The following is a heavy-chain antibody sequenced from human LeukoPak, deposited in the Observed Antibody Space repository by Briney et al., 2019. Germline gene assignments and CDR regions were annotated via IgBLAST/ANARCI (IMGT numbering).Heavy chain of an antibody. CDR2: ISSSSSII. Sequence: GGSLRLSCAASGFSFSNYGMNWVRQAPGKGLEWVSYISSSSSIIYYADSVKGRFTISRDNSKNSLYLQMNSLRAEDTALYYCAKGGGGRLIYYYYMDVWGKGTTVTVSS. D-gene: IGHD3-16*01. CDR3: AKGGGGRLIYYYYMDV. V-gene: IGHV3-48*04. CDR1: GFSFSNYG. J-gene: IGHJ6*03.